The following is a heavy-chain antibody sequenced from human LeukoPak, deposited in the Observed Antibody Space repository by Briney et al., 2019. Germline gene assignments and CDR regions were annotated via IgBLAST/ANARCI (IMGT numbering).Heavy chain of an antibody. CDR1: GGSISSYY. J-gene: IGHJ4*02. Sequence: SETLSLTCTVSGGSISSYYWSWFRQPPGKGLEWIGYIYSSGSTNYYPSLKSQVTISVDTSKNQFSLKLTSVTAADTAVYYCARLPCPDSTCSRRWAFDYWGQGILVTVSS. CDR3: ARLPCPDSTCSRRWAFDY. D-gene: IGHD3-22*01. CDR2: IYSSGST. V-gene: IGHV4-59*08.